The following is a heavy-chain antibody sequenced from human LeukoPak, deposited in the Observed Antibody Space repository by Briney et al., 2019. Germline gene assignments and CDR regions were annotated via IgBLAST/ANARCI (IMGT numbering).Heavy chain of an antibody. Sequence: GESLRLSCVASGFTFNTYSMNWFRQAPGKGLEWISYISSSSGTIYYAESVKGRFTISRDNAKNSLYLQMNSLRAEDTAVYYCARGRDLFDSWGQGTLVIVSS. CDR3: ARGRDLFDS. J-gene: IGHJ4*02. CDR1: GFTFNTYS. CDR2: ISSSSGTI. V-gene: IGHV3-48*04.